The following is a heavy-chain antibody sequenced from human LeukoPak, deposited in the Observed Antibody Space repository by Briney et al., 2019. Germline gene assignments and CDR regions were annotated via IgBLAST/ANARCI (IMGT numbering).Heavy chain of an antibody. J-gene: IGHJ4*02. CDR3: AKMVGSSGWYFDY. CDR1: GFTFSSYA. CDR2: ISGSGDST. V-gene: IGHV3-23*01. D-gene: IGHD6-19*01. Sequence: GGSLGLSCAASGFTFSSYAMNWVRQAPGKGLEWVSGISGSGDSTYYADSVKGRFTLSRDNSKNTIYLQMNSLRAEDTAVYYCAKMVGSSGWYFDYWGQGTLVTVSS.